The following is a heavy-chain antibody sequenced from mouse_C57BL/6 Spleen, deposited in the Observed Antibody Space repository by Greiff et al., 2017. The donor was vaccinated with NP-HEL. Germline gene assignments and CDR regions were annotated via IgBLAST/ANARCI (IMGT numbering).Heavy chain of an antibody. Sequence: QVQLQQPGAELVMPGASVKLSCTASGYTFTSYWMHWVKQRPGQGLEWIGEIDPSDSYTNYNQKFKGKSTLTVDKSSITAYIQLSSLTSEDSSVYYCARRGPWYFDVWGTGTTVTVSS. CDR1: GYTFTSYW. CDR3: ARRGPWYFDV. J-gene: IGHJ1*03. V-gene: IGHV1-69*01. CDR2: IDPSDSYT.